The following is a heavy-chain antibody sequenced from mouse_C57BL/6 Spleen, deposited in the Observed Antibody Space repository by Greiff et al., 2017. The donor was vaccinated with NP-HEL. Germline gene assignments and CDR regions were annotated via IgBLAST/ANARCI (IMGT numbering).Heavy chain of an antibody. CDR3: ARWYGSLMDY. Sequence: VQLQQPGAELVKPGASVKLSCKASGYTFTSYWMQWVKQRPGQGLEWIGEIDPSDSYTNYNQKFKGKATLTVDTSSSTAYMQLSSLTSEDSAVYYCARWYGSLMDYWGQGTSVTVSS. D-gene: IGHD2-10*02. V-gene: IGHV1-50*01. J-gene: IGHJ4*01. CDR1: GYTFTSYW. CDR2: IDPSDSYT.